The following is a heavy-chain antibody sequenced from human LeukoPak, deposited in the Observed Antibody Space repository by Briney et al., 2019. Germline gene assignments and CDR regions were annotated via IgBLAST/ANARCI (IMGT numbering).Heavy chain of an antibody. CDR3: TTEGYYLNXSNDQGEPSLYYYYMAV. D-gene: IGHD2-21*01. Sequence: GEPVTLPCAGSGFSVSDAWVIGVRHAPGKGLECLGRITTWMHRVTRDYAAPIKGKYSISRDNSLNTLYLQLTSLQTEDTALYYCTTEGYYLNXSNDQGEPSLYYYYMAVWGTGTLVSVSS. CDR2: ITTWMHRVTR. CDR1: GFSVSDAW. J-gene: IGHJ6*03. V-gene: IGHV3-15*01.